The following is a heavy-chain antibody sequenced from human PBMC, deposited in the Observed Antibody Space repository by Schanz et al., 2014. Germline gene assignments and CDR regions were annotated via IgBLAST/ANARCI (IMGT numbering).Heavy chain of an antibody. CDR3: AKQIHYDILTVTRN. CDR2: ISHSGGSK. V-gene: IGHV3-23*01. D-gene: IGHD3-9*01. Sequence: EEQLLQSGGGLVQPGGSLRLSCAASGFTFSTYAMSWVRQAPGKGLEWVSSISHSGGSKYYADSVKGRFTISRDNSENTLYLQMNSLSAEDTAVYYCAKQIHYDILTVTRNWGQGTLVTVSS. CDR1: GFTFSTYA. J-gene: IGHJ4*02.